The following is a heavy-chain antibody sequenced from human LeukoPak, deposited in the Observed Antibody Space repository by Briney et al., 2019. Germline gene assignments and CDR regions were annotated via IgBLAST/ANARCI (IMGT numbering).Heavy chain of an antibody. J-gene: IGHJ4*02. V-gene: IGHV3-48*01. CDR2: ISSSSSTI. CDR1: RFTFKDYA. CDR3: ARRYCSGGSCYSDY. Sequence: GGSLRLSCAASRFTFKDYAMNWVRQAPGKGLEWVSYISSSSSTIYYADSVKGRFTISRDNAKNSLYLQMNSLRAEDTAVYYCARRYCSGGSCYSDYWGQGTLVTVSS. D-gene: IGHD2-15*01.